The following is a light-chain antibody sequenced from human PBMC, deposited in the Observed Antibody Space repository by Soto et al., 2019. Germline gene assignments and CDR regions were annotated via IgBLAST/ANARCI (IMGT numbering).Light chain of an antibody. CDR1: SSDVGDYNY. J-gene: IGLJ2*01. CDR2: EVS. CDR3: SSYTSSSTHVV. Sequence: QSALTQPASVSGSPGQSITISCTGTSSDVGDYNYVSWYQQHPGIAPKLMIYEVSNRPSGVSNRFSGSKSGNTASLTISGLQAEDEADYYCSSYTSSSTHVVFGGGTKLTVL. V-gene: IGLV2-14*01.